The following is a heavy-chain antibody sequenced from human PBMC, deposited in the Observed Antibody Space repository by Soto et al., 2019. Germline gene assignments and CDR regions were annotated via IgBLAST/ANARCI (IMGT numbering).Heavy chain of an antibody. V-gene: IGHV3-48*01. D-gene: IGHD3-3*01. Sequence: EVQLVESGGGLVQPGGSLRLSCAASGFTFSSYSMNWVRQAPGKGLEWVSYISSSSSTMYYADSVKGRFTISRDNAKNSLYLQMNSLRAEDTAVYYCARGDDFWSGAFGSDDAFDIWGQGTMVTVSS. CDR1: GFTFSSYS. J-gene: IGHJ3*02. CDR3: ARGDDFWSGAFGSDDAFDI. CDR2: ISSSSSTM.